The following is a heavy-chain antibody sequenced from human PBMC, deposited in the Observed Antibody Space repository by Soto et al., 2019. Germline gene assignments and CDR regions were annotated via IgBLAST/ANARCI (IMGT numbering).Heavy chain of an antibody. CDR3: AKGSIDEFWSGYSFDY. J-gene: IGHJ4*02. CDR1: GDSVSSNSAA. CDR2: TYYRSKWYN. D-gene: IGHD3-3*01. Sequence: SQTLSLTCAISGDSVSSNSAAWNWIRQSPSRGLEWLGRTYYRSKWYNDYAVSVKSRITINPDTSKNQFSLQLNSVTPEDTAVYYCAKGSIDEFWSGYSFDYWGQGTLVTVSS. V-gene: IGHV6-1*01.